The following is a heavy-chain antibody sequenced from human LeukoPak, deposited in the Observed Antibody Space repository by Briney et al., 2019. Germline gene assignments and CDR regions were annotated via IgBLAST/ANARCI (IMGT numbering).Heavy chain of an antibody. CDR1: GGSISSSSYY. Sequence: SETLSLTCTVSGGSISSSSYYWGWIRQPPGKGLEWIGEINHSGSTNYNPSLKSRVTISVDTSKNQFSLKLSSVTAADTAVYYCARRYYYAHDAFDIWGQGTMVTVSS. CDR3: ARRYYYAHDAFDI. J-gene: IGHJ3*02. CDR2: INHSGST. D-gene: IGHD3-10*01. V-gene: IGHV4-39*07.